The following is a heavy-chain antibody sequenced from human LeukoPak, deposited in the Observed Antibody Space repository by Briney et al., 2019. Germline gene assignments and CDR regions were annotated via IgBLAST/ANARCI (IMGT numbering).Heavy chain of an antibody. CDR2: IYYSGTT. D-gene: IGHD2-15*01. CDR1: GGSISSSPYY. V-gene: IGHV4-39*07. Sequence: PSETLSLTCTVSGGSISSSPYYWGWIRQPPGKGLEWIGNIYYSGTTYYNPSLKSRVTISVDTSKNQFSLKLSSVTAADTAVYYCARAGCGGDSCYRSRGAFDIWGQGTRVTVS. CDR3: ARAGCGGDSCYRSRGAFDI. J-gene: IGHJ3*02.